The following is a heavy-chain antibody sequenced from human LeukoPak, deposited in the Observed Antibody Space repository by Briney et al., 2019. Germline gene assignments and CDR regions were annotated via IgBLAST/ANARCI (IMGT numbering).Heavy chain of an antibody. D-gene: IGHD3-10*01. CDR3: ASSSYGSALDY. V-gene: IGHV1-46*01. CDR1: GYTFTSYY. J-gene: IGHJ4*02. Sequence: RASVKVSCKASGYTFTSYYMHWVRQAPGQGLEWMGIINPSGGSTSYAQKFQGRVTMTRNTSISTAYMELSSLRSEDTAVYYCASSSYGSALDYWGQGTLVTVSS. CDR2: INPSGGST.